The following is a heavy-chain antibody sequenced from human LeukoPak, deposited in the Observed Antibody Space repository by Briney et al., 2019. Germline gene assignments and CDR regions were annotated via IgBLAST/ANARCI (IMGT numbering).Heavy chain of an antibody. J-gene: IGHJ4*02. CDR1: GFTFANHA. D-gene: IGHD3-9*01. V-gene: IGHV3-48*03. CDR2: INNSGRTI. Sequence: PGGSLRLSCAASGFTFANHAMNWVRRAPGKGLEWIAYINNSGRTIYYADSMKGRLTISRDNAKSSLYLQVNSLGAEDTAIYYCARDLDWSFDYWGQGIQVTVTS. CDR3: ARDLDWSFDY.